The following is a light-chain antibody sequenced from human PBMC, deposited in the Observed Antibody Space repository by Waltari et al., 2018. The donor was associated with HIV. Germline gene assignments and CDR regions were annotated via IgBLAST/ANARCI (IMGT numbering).Light chain of an antibody. CDR3: QQYNNWPPNT. V-gene: IGKV3-15*01. CDR1: QSVSSN. J-gene: IGKJ2*01. Sequence: EIVMTQSPATLSVSPGERATLSCRASQSVSSNVAWYQQKPGQAPRLLIYGASTRATGVPARFSGSGSGTEFTLTISSLQSEDSAVYYCQQYNNWPPNTFGQGTKLEIK. CDR2: GAS.